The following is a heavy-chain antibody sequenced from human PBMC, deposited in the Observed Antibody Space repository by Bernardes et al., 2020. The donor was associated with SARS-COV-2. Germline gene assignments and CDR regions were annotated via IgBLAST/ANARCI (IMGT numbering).Heavy chain of an antibody. D-gene: IGHD2-2*01. Sequence: SEPLSLTCAVYGGSFSVHYWSWIRQPPGKGREWIGEINHSGSTHYNPSLKSRVTLSVDTSKNQFSLKLSSVTAADTAEYYCARGLGYCSRTSRYNWFDPWGQGSLVTVSS. CDR2: INHSGST. CDR1: GGSFSVHY. J-gene: IGHJ5*02. V-gene: IGHV4-34*01. CDR3: ARGLGYCSRTSRYNWFDP.